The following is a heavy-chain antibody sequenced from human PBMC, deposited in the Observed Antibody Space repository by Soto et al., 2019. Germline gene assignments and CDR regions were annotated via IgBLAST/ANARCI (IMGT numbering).Heavy chain of an antibody. CDR3: AREYTETVAGPTPYYFDY. V-gene: IGHV4-4*07. D-gene: IGHD6-19*01. CDR2: IYISGET. Sequence: QVQLQESGPGLVKPSETLSLTCSVSGDSISSYYWSWIRQSAGKGLEWIGRIYISGETNYNPSLKSRVTMSVDTSKNQFSLKLSSVTAADTAVYYCAREYTETVAGPTPYYFDYWGQGTLVTVSS. CDR1: GDSISSYY. J-gene: IGHJ4*02.